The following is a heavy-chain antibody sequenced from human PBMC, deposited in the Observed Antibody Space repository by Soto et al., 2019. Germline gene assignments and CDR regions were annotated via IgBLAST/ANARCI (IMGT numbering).Heavy chain of an antibody. CDR3: TRVNTIFLHPVYYSYDMDV. Sequence: QVQLVQSGAEVKKPGASVKVSCKASGYTFTTYAIHWVRQAPGQRLEWRGWTNTGHGNTEYSQTFQGRVTITRDTSASTAYMELSSLRSEDTAMYYCTRVNTIFLHPVYYSYDMDVWGQGTTVTVAS. J-gene: IGHJ6*02. V-gene: IGHV1-3*04. CDR2: TNTGHGNT. D-gene: IGHD3-9*01. CDR1: GYTFTTYA.